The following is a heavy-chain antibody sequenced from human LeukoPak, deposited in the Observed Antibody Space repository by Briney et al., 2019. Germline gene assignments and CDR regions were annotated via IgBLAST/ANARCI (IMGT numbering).Heavy chain of an antibody. J-gene: IGHJ4*02. CDR1: GGSISSYY. CDR2: IYYSGST. D-gene: IGHD6-13*01. CDR3: ARGPYSSSWSFDY. V-gene: IGHV4-59*01. Sequence: PSETLSLTCTVSGGSISSYYWSWIRQPPGKGLEWIGHIYYSGSTNYNPSLKSRVTISVDRSKNQFSLRLTSVTAADTAVYFCARGPYSSSWSFDYWGQGLLLTVSS.